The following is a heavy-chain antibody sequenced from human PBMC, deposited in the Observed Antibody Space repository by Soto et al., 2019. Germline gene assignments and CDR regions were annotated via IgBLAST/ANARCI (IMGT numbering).Heavy chain of an antibody. V-gene: IGHV1-69*12. J-gene: IGHJ4*02. Sequence: QVQLVQSGAEVKKPGSSVKVSCKASGGTFSSYAISWVRQAPGHGLEWMGGNIPIYGTANYAQKFQGRVTIPADESTNTAYMERSSLRSEDTAVYYCAQGSVYSSGWRIDYWGQGTLVTVSS. CDR3: AQGSVYSSGWRIDY. D-gene: IGHD6-19*01. CDR2: NIPIYGTA. CDR1: GGTFSSYA.